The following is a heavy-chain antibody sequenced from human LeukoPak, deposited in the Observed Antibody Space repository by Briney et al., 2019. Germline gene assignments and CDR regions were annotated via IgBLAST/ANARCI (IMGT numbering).Heavy chain of an antibody. Sequence: PSETLSLTRTVSGGSISSYYWSWIRQPPGKGLEWIGYIYYSGSTNYKPSLKTRVTISVDTSKNQCSLKLSSLTAADTAVYYCAIHPPSDAFDIWGQGTMVTVSS. CDR2: IYYSGST. CDR3: AIHPPSDAFDI. V-gene: IGHV4-59*08. CDR1: GGSISSYY. J-gene: IGHJ3*02.